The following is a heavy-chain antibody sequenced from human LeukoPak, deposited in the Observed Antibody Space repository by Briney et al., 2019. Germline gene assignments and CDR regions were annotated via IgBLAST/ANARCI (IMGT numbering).Heavy chain of an antibody. CDR1: GGSISSYY. Sequence: SETLSLTCTVSGGSISSYYWSWIRQPPGKGLEWIGYIYYSGSTNYNPSLKSRVTISVDTSKNQFSLKLSSVTAADTAVYYCARGWDYSNLDYWGQGTLVTVSS. J-gene: IGHJ4*02. V-gene: IGHV4-59*12. D-gene: IGHD4-11*01. CDR3: ARGWDYSNLDY. CDR2: IYYSGST.